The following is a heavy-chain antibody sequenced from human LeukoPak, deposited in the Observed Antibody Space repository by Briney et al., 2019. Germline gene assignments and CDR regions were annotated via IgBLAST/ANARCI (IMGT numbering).Heavy chain of an antibody. J-gene: IGHJ4*02. CDR3: ARARVAVHFFDY. V-gene: IGHV3-21*01. Sequence: PGGSLRLSCAASGFTFSSYSMNWVRQAPGKGLEWVSSISSSSYIYYADSVKGRFTISRDNAKNSLYLQMNSLRAEDTAVYYCARARVAVHFFDYWGQGTLVTVSS. CDR1: GFTFSSYS. CDR2: ISSSSYI. D-gene: IGHD6-19*01.